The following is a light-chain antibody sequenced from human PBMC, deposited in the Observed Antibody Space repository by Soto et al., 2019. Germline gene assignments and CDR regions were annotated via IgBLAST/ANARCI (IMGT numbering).Light chain of an antibody. CDR3: QQYGSSPYT. J-gene: IGKJ2*01. Sequence: EIVLTQSPGTLSLSPGERATLSCRASQSVSSSYLAWYQQKPGQAPRLLIYGASSRATGIPDRFSGSVSGTDFTLTISRLEPGDFAVYYCQQYGSSPYTFGQGTKLEIK. CDR1: QSVSSSY. CDR2: GAS. V-gene: IGKV3-20*01.